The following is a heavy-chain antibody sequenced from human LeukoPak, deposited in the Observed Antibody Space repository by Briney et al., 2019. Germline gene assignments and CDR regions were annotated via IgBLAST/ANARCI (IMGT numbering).Heavy chain of an antibody. CDR3: VRERYHGSGAPKFDF. D-gene: IGHD3-10*01. CDR2: ISGSGGST. CDR1: GFTFGSYA. Sequence: PGGSLRLSCAASGFTFGSYAMSWVRQAPGKGLEWVSAISGSGGSTYYADSVKGRFTISRDNSKNTLYLQMNSLRAEDTAVYYCVRERYHGSGAPKFDFWGQGTLVTVSS. J-gene: IGHJ4*02. V-gene: IGHV3-23*01.